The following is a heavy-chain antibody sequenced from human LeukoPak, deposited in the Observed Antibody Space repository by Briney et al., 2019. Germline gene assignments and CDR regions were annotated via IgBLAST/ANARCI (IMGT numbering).Heavy chain of an antibody. V-gene: IGHV3-74*01. Sequence: GGSLRLSCAASGFTFTNYWMHWVRQIAGKGLVWVSRINTDGTSSDYADPVKGRFTISRDNAKNTLYLEMNSLRVEDTAVYYCARRTSLGMYDYWGQGALVTVSS. CDR1: GFTFTNYW. CDR2: INTDGTSS. J-gene: IGHJ4*02. D-gene: IGHD3-16*01. CDR3: ARRTSLGMYDY.